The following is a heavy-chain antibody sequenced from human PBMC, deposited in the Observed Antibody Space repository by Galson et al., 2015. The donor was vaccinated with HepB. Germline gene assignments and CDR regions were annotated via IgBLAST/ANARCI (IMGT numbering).Heavy chain of an antibody. Sequence: SVKVSCKASGYTFTSYYMHWVRQAPGQGLEWMGIINPSGGSTSYAQKFQGRVTMTRDTSTSTVYMELSSLRSEDTAVYYCARGRGGYIQLWSGFDYWGQGTLVTVSS. D-gene: IGHD5-18*01. CDR2: INPSGGST. CDR3: ARGRGGYIQLWSGFDY. V-gene: IGHV1-46*01. J-gene: IGHJ4*02. CDR1: GYTFTSYY.